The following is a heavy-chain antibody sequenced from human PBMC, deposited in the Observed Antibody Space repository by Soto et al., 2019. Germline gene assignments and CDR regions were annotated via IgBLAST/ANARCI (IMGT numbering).Heavy chain of an antibody. Sequence: LGESLKISCKGSGYSFTRDWITWVRQMPGKGLEWMGRIDPRDSYTNYSPSFQGHVTFSADKSINTAYLQWSSLKASDTAIYYCGRLEVVPAAGGLGYYYYGMDVWGQGTTVTVSS. V-gene: IGHV5-10-1*01. CDR2: IDPRDSYT. CDR1: GYSFTRDW. CDR3: GRLEVVPAAGGLGYYYYGMDV. D-gene: IGHD2-2*01. J-gene: IGHJ6*02.